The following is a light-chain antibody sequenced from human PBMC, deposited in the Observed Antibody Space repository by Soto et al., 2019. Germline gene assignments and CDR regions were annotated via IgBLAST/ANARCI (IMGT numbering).Light chain of an antibody. J-gene: IGLJ1*01. CDR3: ISSTSRSTFNYV. CDR1: SSDVGAYNY. CDR2: EVS. V-gene: IGLV2-14*01. Sequence: QSVLTHPASVSGAPGQSITISCTVTSSDVGAYNYVSWYQQYPGTAPKVMIYEVSSRPSGVSHRFSGSKSGNTASLTISGPQPEEEADYDCISSTSRSTFNYVFGTGTKVTGL.